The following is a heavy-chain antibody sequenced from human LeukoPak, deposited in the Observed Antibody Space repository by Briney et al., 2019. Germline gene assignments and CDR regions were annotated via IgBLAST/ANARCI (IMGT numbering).Heavy chain of an antibody. CDR1: GGSISSSSYY. D-gene: IGHD3-10*01. CDR2: IYYSGST. J-gene: IGHJ4*02. CDR3: ARQGPSFGEPSLDY. V-gene: IGHV4-39*01. Sequence: SETLSLTCTVSGGSISSSSYYWGWIRQPPGKGLEWIGSIYYSGSTNYNPSLKSRVTISVDTSKNQFSLKLSSVTAADTAVYYCARQGPSFGEPSLDYWGQGTLVTVSS.